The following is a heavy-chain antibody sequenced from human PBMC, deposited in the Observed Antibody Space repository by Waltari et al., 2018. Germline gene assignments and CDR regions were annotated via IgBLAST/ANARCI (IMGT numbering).Heavy chain of an antibody. CDR1: GFSISFFW. CDR2: IDGDGTTT. Sequence: EIHLLESGGGLVQPGGSLRLSCTGSGFSISFFWVHWVRLPPGKGLLGVSRIDGDGTTTTYADSVKGRFTISRDNAKNTVYLDMSSLRVEDTAVYFCTRDWRHMAFDYWGQGTRVTVSS. V-gene: IGHV3-74*01. J-gene: IGHJ4*02. D-gene: IGHD1-1*01. CDR3: TRDWRHMAFDY.